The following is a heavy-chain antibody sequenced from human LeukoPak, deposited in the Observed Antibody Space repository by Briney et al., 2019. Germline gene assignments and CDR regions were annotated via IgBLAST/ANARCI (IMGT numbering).Heavy chain of an antibody. V-gene: IGHV4-30-2*06. D-gene: IGHD3-3*01. J-gene: IGHJ4*02. CDR3: ARGRITIFGVVTSPFDY. CDR1: GGSISSGGYS. Sequence: SETLSLTCGVSGGSISSGGYSWSWIRQSPGKGLEWIGYIYQSGSIHYNPSLKGRATIAADRSRNQFSLRLSSVTAADTAVYYCARGRITIFGVVTSPFDYWGQGTLVTVSS. CDR2: IYQSGSI.